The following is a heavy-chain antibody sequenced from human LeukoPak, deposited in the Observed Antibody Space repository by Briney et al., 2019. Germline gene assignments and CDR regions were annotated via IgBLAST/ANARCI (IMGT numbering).Heavy chain of an antibody. D-gene: IGHD1-26*01. CDR2: MNPNSSNT. V-gene: IGHV1-8*01. CDR1: GYTFTIYD. J-gene: IGHJ4*02. Sequence: ASVTVSFTGSGYTFTIYDINWVRQAHGQGMEWMGWMNPNSSNTRYAQKFQGRVTMTRSTSINTAYMELNSLTSENTAVYYCARSSVGARRRIDYWGQGSLVTVSS. CDR3: ARSSVGARRRIDY.